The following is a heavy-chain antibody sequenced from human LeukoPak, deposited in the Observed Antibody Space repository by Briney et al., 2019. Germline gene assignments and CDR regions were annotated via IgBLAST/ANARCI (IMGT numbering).Heavy chain of an antibody. V-gene: IGHV1-18*01. Sequence: ASVKVSCKASGYTFTSYGISWVRQAPGQGLEWMGWISAYNGNTNYAQKLQGRVTMTTDTSTSTAYMELRSLRPDDTAVYYCARALYYYDPVDYWGQGTLVTVSS. D-gene: IGHD3-22*01. CDR1: GYTFTSYG. CDR2: ISAYNGNT. J-gene: IGHJ4*02. CDR3: ARALYYYDPVDY.